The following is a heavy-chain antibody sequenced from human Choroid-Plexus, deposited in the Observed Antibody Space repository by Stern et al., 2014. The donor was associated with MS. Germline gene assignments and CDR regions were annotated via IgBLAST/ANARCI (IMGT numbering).Heavy chain of an antibody. CDR1: GFTFGSCA. J-gene: IGHJ5*02. V-gene: IGHV3-30*18. CDR3: AKDRQYLTYFFDH. Sequence: VQLVQPGGGVAQPGRPLRLYCVVSGFTFGSCAMRWVRQAPGKALEWVAGVSYDGSNKYYADSVKGRFTISRDNSQNTLYMQMSSLRPEDTAVYYCAKDRQYLTYFFDHWGQGSLVTVSS. D-gene: IGHD2/OR15-2a*01. CDR2: VSYDGSNK.